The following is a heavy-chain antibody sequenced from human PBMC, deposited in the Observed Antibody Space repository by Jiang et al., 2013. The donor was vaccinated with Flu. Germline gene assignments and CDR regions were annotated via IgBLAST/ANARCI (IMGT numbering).Heavy chain of an antibody. J-gene: IGHJ3*01. CDR3: VHSGREVAATGGAFDF. Sequence: TLTLTCSVSGFSLTTSGVTVGWIRQPPGRALEWLALTHWDGEEFYSPSVRNRITITKDSSRSQVVLTVTNMHPADTATYYCVHSGREVAATGGAFDFWGQGTRVTVSS. D-gene: IGHD6-19*01. V-gene: IGHV2-5*02. CDR2: THWDGEE. CDR1: GFSLTTSGVT.